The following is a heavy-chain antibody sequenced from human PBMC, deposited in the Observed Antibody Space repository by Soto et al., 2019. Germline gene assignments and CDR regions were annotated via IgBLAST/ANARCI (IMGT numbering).Heavy chain of an antibody. CDR2: IIPIFGTA. CDR1: GGTFSSYT. J-gene: IGHJ5*02. V-gene: IGHV1-69*13. Sequence: GASVKVSCKASGGTFSSYTISWVRQAPGQGLEWMGRIIPIFGTANYAQKFQGRVTITADESTSTAYMELSSLRSEDTAVYYCARASTPTSTFDPWGQGTLVTVSS. D-gene: IGHD2-2*01. CDR3: ARASTPTSTFDP.